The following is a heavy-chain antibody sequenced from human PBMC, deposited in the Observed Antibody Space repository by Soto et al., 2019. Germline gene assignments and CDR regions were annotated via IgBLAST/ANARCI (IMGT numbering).Heavy chain of an antibody. J-gene: IGHJ4*02. D-gene: IGHD3-3*01. V-gene: IGHV4-39*01. CDR3: ARSSIKPQVFMYPFDS. Sequence: PSETLSLTCTVSGDSVTSDSHYLGWIRPPPGKGLESIANIYYDGNTYYNPSLKGRVTISLDTSKNQFSLRLNSVTAADTAVYYCARSSIKPQVFMYPFDSWSQGTLVTVSS. CDR1: GDSVTSDSHY. CDR2: IYYDGNT.